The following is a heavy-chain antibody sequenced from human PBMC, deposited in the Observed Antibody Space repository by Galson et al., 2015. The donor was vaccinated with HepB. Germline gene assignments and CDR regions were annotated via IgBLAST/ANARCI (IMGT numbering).Heavy chain of an antibody. Sequence: SVKVSCKASGYTFTSYAMHWVRQAPGQRLEWMGWINAGNGNTKYSQKFQSRVTITRDTSASTAYMELSSLRSEDTAVYYCARDKGPSCYDVCWEENWYFDLWGRGTLVTVSS. CDR1: GYTFTSYA. J-gene: IGHJ2*01. V-gene: IGHV1-3*01. CDR3: ARDKGPSCYDVCWEENWYFDL. D-gene: IGHD2-2*01. CDR2: INAGNGNT.